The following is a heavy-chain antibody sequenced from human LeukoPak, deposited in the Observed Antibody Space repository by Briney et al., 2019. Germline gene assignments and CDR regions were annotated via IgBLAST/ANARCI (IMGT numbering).Heavy chain of an antibody. CDR3: AKGSYDSSGYLYYFDY. CDR2: ISGSGGST. CDR1: GFTFSSYA. J-gene: IGHJ4*02. D-gene: IGHD3-22*01. Sequence: GGSLRLSCAASGFTFSSYAMSWVRQAPGKGLEWVSAISGSGGSTYYADSVKGRFTISRDNSKNTPYLQINSLRAEDTAVYYCAKGSYDSSGYLYYFDYWGQGTLVTVSS. V-gene: IGHV3-23*01.